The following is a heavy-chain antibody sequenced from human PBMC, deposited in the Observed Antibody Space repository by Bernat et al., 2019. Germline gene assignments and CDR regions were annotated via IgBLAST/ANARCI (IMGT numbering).Heavy chain of an antibody. CDR2: INHSGRT. V-gene: IGHV4-34*01. D-gene: IGHD5-24*01. J-gene: IGHJ4*02. CDR3: ARTAEMNTIYYFDC. CDR1: GWSFSDYY. Sequence: QVQLQQWGAGLLKPSETLSLTCAVYGWSFSDYYWGWIRQSPCKGLEWIGEINHSGRTSYNPFLRSRATISVDTSKDQLSLKLSSVTAADTAMYYCARTAEMNTIYYFDCWGQGTLVTVSS.